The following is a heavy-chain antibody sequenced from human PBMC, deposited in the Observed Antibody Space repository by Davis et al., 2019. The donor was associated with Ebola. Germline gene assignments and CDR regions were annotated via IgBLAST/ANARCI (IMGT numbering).Heavy chain of an antibody. Sequence: PSETLSLTCTVSDASISGHYWNWFRQPPGKGLEWIGFISGSGRTSYNPSLKSRVTISADTSKNQFSLNLRAVTAADTAVYFCSRFGYGAYWGQGTLVTVSS. CDR3: SRFGYGAY. CDR1: DASISGHY. J-gene: IGHJ4*02. D-gene: IGHD5-18*01. V-gene: IGHV4-59*11. CDR2: ISGSGRT.